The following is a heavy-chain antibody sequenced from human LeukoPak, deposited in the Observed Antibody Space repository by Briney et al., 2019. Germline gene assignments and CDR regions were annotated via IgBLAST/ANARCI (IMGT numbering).Heavy chain of an antibody. CDR3: ARDGTRATKESYYYYYYVDV. D-gene: IGHD5-12*01. J-gene: IGHJ6*03. CDR2: ISGSGGST. CDR1: GFTFSIYA. Sequence: GGSLRLSCAASGFTFSIYAMSWGRQAPGKGLEWVSAISGSGGSTYYADSVKGRFTISRDNSKNTLYLQVNSLRAEDTAVYYCARDGTRATKESYYYYYYVDVWGKGTTVTVSS. V-gene: IGHV3-23*01.